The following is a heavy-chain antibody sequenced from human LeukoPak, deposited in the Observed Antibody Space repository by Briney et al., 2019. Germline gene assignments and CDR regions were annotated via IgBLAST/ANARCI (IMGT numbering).Heavy chain of an antibody. CDR1: GGSMSSYY. CDR3: AREGRTYYYDSSGYYP. J-gene: IGHJ5*02. Sequence: SETLSLTCSVSGGSMSSYYWSWIRQSPGKGLEWIGYIYHSGSTDYNPSLKSRVTISVDTSKNQFSLKLSSVTAADTAVYYCAREGRTYYYDSSGYYPWGQGTLVTVSS. D-gene: IGHD3-22*01. CDR2: IYHSGST. V-gene: IGHV4-59*12.